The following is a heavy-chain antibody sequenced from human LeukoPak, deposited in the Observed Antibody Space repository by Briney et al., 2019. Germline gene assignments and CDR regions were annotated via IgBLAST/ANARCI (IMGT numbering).Heavy chain of an antibody. Sequence: SVKVSCKASGGTFSSYAISWVRQAPGQGLEWMGGIIPIFGTANYAQKFQGRVTITADESTSTAYMELSSLRSEDTAVYYCARGGDSMVRGGYYFDYWGQGTLVTVSS. V-gene: IGHV1-69*13. D-gene: IGHD3-10*01. CDR1: GGTFSSYA. CDR2: IIPIFGTA. J-gene: IGHJ4*02. CDR3: ARGGDSMVRGGYYFDY.